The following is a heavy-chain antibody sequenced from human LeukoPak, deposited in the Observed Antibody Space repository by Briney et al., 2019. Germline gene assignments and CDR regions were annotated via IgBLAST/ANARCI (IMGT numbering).Heavy chain of an antibody. CDR1: GGSISSGDYY. V-gene: IGHV4-30-4*01. CDR3: ARGAARGAFDI. D-gene: IGHD6-6*01. CDR2: IYYSGST. J-gene: IGHJ3*02. Sequence: PSETLSLTCTVSGGSISSGDYYWSWIRQPPGKGLEWIGYIYYSGSTYYNPSLKSRVTISVDTSKNQFSLKLSSVTAADTAVYYCARGAARGAFDIWGQGTMVTVSS.